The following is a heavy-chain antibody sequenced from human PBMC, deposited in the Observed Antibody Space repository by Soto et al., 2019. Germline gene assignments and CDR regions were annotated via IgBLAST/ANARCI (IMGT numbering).Heavy chain of an antibody. CDR2: IYYRGNA. CDR1: DDSINSDKYY. Sequence: QLQLQESGPGLVKPSETLSLTCSVSDDSINSDKYYWGWIRQPPGKGLEWIGSIYYRGNAYYNPSLQTRVTITLEKSRSQFTLKLNSVTAADSAVYFCARLEGLATNSYYFDFWGPGALVTVSS. V-gene: IGHV4-39*01. J-gene: IGHJ4*02. CDR3: ARLEGLATNSYYFDF. D-gene: IGHD3-9*01.